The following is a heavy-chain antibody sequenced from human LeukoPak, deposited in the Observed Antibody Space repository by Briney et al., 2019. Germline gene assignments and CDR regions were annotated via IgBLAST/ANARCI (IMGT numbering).Heavy chain of an antibody. V-gene: IGHV3-21*01. CDR2: ISSAGSHM. CDR3: ARFITGGFDF. Sequence: PGGSLRLSCAASGFTFSSYWMSWVRQAPGKGLEWVSTISSAGSHMYYADSVKGRFTISRDSAMNSLYLQMDSLRAEDTAVYYCARFITGGFDFWGQGSLVTVSS. CDR1: GFTFSSYW. J-gene: IGHJ4*02. D-gene: IGHD3-16*01.